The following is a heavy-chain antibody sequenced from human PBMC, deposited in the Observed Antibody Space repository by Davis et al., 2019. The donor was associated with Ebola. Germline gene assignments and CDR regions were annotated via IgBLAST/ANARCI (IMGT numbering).Heavy chain of an antibody. J-gene: IGHJ4*02. CDR2: ISASGGST. CDR3: AKGVVGGTFDY. Sequence: GGSLRLSCAASGFTFSSYAMSWVRQAPGKGLEWVSAISASGGSTYFADSVKGRFTISRDNSKNTLFLQVNSLRADDTAVYYCAKGVVGGTFDYWGQGTLVTVSS. CDR1: GFTFSSYA. D-gene: IGHD1-26*01. V-gene: IGHV3-23*01.